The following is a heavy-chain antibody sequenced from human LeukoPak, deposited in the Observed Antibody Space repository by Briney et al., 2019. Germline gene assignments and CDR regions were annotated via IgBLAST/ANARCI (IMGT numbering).Heavy chain of an antibody. V-gene: IGHV3-7*01. D-gene: IGHD1-26*01. Sequence: GGSLRLSCVASGFTFSNYWMSWVRQAPGKGLEWVVNIKQDGSEKYYVDSGKGRFTISRDNAKSSLYLQMNSLRAEDTAVYYCARDPYSGSYGDYYYYYMDVWGKGTTVTISS. CDR1: GFTFSNYW. CDR2: IKQDGSEK. J-gene: IGHJ6*03. CDR3: ARDPYSGSYGDYYYYYMDV.